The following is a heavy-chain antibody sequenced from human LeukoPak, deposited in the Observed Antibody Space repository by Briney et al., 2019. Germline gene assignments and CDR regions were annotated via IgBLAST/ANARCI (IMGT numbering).Heavy chain of an antibody. CDR2: ISWNSGSI. CDR3: AKDLRDEYYYDTSRLVYRSNAFDI. CDR1: GFTFDDYA. Sequence: GGSLRLSCAAPGFTFDDYAMHWVRQAPGKGLEWVSCISWNSGSIGYADSVKGRFTISRDNAKNSLYLQMNSLRAEDTALYYCAKDLRDEYYYDTSRLVYRSNAFDIWGQGTMVTVFS. D-gene: IGHD3-22*01. J-gene: IGHJ3*02. V-gene: IGHV3-9*01.